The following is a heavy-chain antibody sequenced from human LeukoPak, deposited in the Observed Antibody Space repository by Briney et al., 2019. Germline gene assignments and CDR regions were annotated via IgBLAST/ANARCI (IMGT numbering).Heavy chain of an antibody. CDR1: GFTFSGSA. Sequence: GGSLRLSCAASGFTFSGSAMHWVRQASGKGLEWVGRIRSKANSYATAYAASVKGRFTISRDDSKNTAYLQMNSLKTEDTAVYYCTGLVPAAILGYYYMDVWGKGTTDTVSS. CDR3: TGLVPAAILGYYYMDV. V-gene: IGHV3-73*01. D-gene: IGHD2-2*02. CDR2: IRSKANSYAT. J-gene: IGHJ6*03.